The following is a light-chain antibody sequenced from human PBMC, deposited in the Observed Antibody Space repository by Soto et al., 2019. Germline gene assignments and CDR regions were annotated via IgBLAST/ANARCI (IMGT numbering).Light chain of an antibody. J-gene: IGLJ2*01. CDR2: GSS. CDR1: SSNIGAGHV. Sequence: QSVLTQPPSVSGAPGQRVTISCTGSSSNIGAGHVVHWYQQFPGRAPNLLIYGSSNRPSGVPDRFSGSKSGTSASLAITGLQAEDEADYYCQSYDNTLSASVFGGWTKLTVL. CDR3: QSYDNTLSASV. V-gene: IGLV1-40*01.